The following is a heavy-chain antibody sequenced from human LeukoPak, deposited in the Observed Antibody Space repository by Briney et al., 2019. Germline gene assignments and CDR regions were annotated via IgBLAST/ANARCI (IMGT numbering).Heavy chain of an antibody. J-gene: IGHJ4*02. CDR2: IYYSGST. Sequence: PSETLSLTCTVSGGSISSSSYYWGWIRQPPGKGLEWIGSIYYSGSTYYNPSLKSRVTISVDTSKNQFSLKLSSVTAADTAVYYCAGYQVIRGVTGCYFDYWGQGTLVTVSS. V-gene: IGHV4-39*01. CDR3: AGYQVIRGVTGCYFDY. CDR1: GGSISSSSYY. D-gene: IGHD3-10*01.